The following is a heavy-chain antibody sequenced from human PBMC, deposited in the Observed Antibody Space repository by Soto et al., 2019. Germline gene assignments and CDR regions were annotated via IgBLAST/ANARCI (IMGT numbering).Heavy chain of an antibody. CDR2: IYYRGST. V-gene: IGHV4-30-4*01. CDR3: AGGKQLVATLDF. J-gene: IGHJ4*02. Sequence: SETLSLTCTVSGGSISSDDYYWSWIRQPPGKGLEWIGYIYYRGSTYYNPSLKSRVAISIDTSKNQFSLKLSSVTAADTAVYFCAGGKQLVATLDFWGQGTLVTVSS. D-gene: IGHD6-6*01. CDR1: GGSISSDDYY.